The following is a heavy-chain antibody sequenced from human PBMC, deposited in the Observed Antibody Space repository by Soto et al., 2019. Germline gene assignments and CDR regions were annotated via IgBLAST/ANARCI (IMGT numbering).Heavy chain of an antibody. V-gene: IGHV4-4*07. J-gene: IGHJ2*01. Sequence: PSETLSLTCTVSGVFISNFYWSWIRQPAGKGLESLGRISASGRTNYNPSLQSRVAMSLDTSKNELSLRLTSLTATDTAVYFCARGMVRYIDLWGRGTLVTVSS. CDR3: ARGMVRYIDL. D-gene: IGHD2-8*01. CDR2: ISASGRT. CDR1: GVFISNFY.